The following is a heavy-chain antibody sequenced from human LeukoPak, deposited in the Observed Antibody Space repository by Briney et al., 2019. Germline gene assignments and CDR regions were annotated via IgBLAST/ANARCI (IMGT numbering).Heavy chain of an antibody. Sequence: GGSLRLSCAASGFTVSSNYMSWVRQAPGKGLEWVAVIWYDGSNKYYADSVKGRFTISRDNSKNTLYLQMNSLRAEDTAVYYCAREGTQNYDFWSGYYHFDYWGQGTLVTVSS. J-gene: IGHJ4*02. D-gene: IGHD3-3*01. CDR2: IWYDGSNK. CDR3: AREGTQNYDFWSGYYHFDY. CDR1: GFTVSSNY. V-gene: IGHV3-33*08.